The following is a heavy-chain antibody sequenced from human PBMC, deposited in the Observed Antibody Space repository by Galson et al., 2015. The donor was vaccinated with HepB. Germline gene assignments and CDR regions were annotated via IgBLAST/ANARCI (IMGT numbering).Heavy chain of an antibody. CDR3: ARGVATDRRDGYNGVGGY. D-gene: IGHD5-24*01. Sequence: SVKVSCKASGYTFTSYDINWVRQATGQGLEWMGWMNPNSGNTGYAQKFQGRVTMTRNTSISTAYMELSSLRSEDTAVYYCARGVATDRRDGYNGVGGYWGQGTLVTVSS. CDR2: MNPNSGNT. V-gene: IGHV1-8*01. J-gene: IGHJ4*02. CDR1: GYTFTSYD.